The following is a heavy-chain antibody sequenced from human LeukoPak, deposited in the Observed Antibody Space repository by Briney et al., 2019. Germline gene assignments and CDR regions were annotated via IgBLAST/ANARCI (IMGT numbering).Heavy chain of an antibody. CDR1: GFLFSYYY. CDR2: ISYTRSTI. V-gene: IGHV3-11*01. D-gene: IGHD6-13*01. J-gene: IGHJ2*01. Sequence: GGALGLSFVASGFLFSYYYMTWVRPAPGKGLGGVSCISYTRSTIYYADSVKGRFTISRDNAQNSLSLQMNSLTVEDAAVYYCARGRAAAAGTKWYFDLWGRGSLVTVSS. CDR3: ARGRAAAAGTKWYFDL.